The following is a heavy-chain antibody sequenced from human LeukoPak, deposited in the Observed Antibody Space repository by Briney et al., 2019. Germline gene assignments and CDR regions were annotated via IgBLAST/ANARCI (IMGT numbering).Heavy chain of an antibody. CDR1: GGSFTDYY. V-gene: IGHV4-34*01. Sequence: SETLSLTCAVYGGSFTDYYWSWIRQPPGKGLEWIGEINHSGSTNYNPSLKSRVTISVDTSKNQFSLKLTSVTAADTAVYYCARRTFYNHGPFDYWGRGPRVTVSS. D-gene: IGHD5-18*01. CDR2: INHSGST. CDR3: ARRTFYNHGPFDY. J-gene: IGHJ4*02.